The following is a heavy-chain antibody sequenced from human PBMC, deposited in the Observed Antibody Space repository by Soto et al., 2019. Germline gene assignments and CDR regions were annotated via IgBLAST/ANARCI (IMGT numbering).Heavy chain of an antibody. J-gene: IGHJ4*01. Sequence: GASVKGSRKTSGYTFAPYYIHWVRQAPGQGLEWMGFIFPNSGGSTTSAQQFEGRVTMTRDSSISTAYLELSGLTPDDTAVYYCAKDEGGIFDSWGQGTLVTVSS. CDR1: GYTFAPYY. D-gene: IGHD3-16*01. V-gene: IGHV1-2*02. CDR3: AKDEGGIFDS. CDR2: IFPNSGGST.